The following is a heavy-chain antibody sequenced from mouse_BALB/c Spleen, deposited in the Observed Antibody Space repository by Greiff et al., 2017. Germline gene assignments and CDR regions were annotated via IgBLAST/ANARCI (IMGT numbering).Heavy chain of an antibody. Sequence: QVQLKQSGAELARPGASVKMSCKASGYTFTSYTMHWVKQRPGQGLEWIGYINPSSGYTNYNQKFKDKATLTADKSSSTAYMQLSSLTSEDSAVYYCARTYRGTYAMDYWGQGTSVTVSS. J-gene: IGHJ4*01. CDR2: INPSSGYT. V-gene: IGHV1-4*01. D-gene: IGHD2-12*01. CDR3: ARTYRGTYAMDY. CDR1: GYTFTSYT.